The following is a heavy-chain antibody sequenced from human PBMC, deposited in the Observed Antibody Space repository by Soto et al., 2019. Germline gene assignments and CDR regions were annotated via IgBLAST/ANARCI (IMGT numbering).Heavy chain of an antibody. Sequence: EVQLVESGGGLVKPGGSLRLSCAASGFTFSSYSMNWVRQAPGKGLEWVSSISSSSSYIYYADSVKGRFTISRDNAKNSLYLQMNSLRAEDTAVYYCARPDYGDYAFDYWGQGTLVTVSS. CDR2: ISSSSSYI. CDR1: GFTFSSYS. J-gene: IGHJ4*02. V-gene: IGHV3-21*01. D-gene: IGHD4-17*01. CDR3: ARPDYGDYAFDY.